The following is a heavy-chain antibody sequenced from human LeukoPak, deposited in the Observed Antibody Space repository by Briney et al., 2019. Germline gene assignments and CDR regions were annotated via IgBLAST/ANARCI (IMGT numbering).Heavy chain of an antibody. CDR2: INPNSGGT. J-gene: IGHJ4*02. CDR3: ASSPAGGYCSGGSCYASATHFDY. V-gene: IGHV1-2*02. D-gene: IGHD2-15*01. CDR1: GYTFTGYY. Sequence: ASVKVSCKASGYTFTGYYMHWVRQAPGQGLEWMGWINPNSGGTNYAQKLQGRVTMTTDTSTSTAYMELRSLRSDDTAVYYCASSPAGGYCSGGSCYASATHFDYWGQGTLVTVSS.